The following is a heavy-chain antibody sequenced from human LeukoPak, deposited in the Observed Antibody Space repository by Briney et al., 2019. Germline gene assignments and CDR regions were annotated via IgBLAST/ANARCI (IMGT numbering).Heavy chain of an antibody. CDR1: GYTFTDYY. D-gene: IGHD3-22*01. J-gene: IGHJ4*02. V-gene: IGHV1-2*02. CDR2: INPNNGGT. CDR3: ARDPGSYDSSGYSDY. Sequence: GASVKVSCRASGYTFTDYYMHWVRQAPGQGLEWMGWINPNNGGTNYAQKFQGRVTMTRDTSTNTVYMELSSLRSDDTAVYYCARDPGSYDSSGYSDYWGQGTLVTVSS.